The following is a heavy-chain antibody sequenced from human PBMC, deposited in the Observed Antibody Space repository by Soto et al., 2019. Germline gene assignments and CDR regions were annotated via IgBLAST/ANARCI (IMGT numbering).Heavy chain of an antibody. CDR2: INPNSGGT. D-gene: IGHD3-9*01. CDR1: GYTFTGYY. V-gene: IGHV1-2*04. Sequence: ASVKVSCKASGYTFTGYYMHWVRQAPGQGLEWMGWINPNSGGTNYAQKFQGWVTMTRATSISTAYMELSRLRSDDTAVYYCARDGDILAGYYASWFDPWGQGTLVTISS. CDR3: ARDGDILAGYYASWFDP. J-gene: IGHJ5*02.